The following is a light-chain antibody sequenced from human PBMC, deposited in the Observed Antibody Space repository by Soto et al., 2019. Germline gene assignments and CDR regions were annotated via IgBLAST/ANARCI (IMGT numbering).Light chain of an antibody. Sequence: EIVLTQSPGTLSLSPGERVTLSCRASQSVSETFIAWYQQKPGQAPRLLIYGGFYRATGIPDRFSGSGSGPDFTLTITRLEAEDLAMYYCLQYVTSPWTFGQGTRLDIK. J-gene: IGKJ1*01. CDR2: GGF. V-gene: IGKV3-20*01. CDR1: QSVSETF. CDR3: LQYVTSPWT.